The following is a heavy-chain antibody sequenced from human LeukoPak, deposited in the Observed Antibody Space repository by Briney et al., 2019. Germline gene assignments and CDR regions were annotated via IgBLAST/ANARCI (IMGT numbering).Heavy chain of an antibody. D-gene: IGHD4-23*01. CDR3: ARGRRWQDY. V-gene: IGHV3-7*01. Sequence: TGGSLRLSCAAFGFTFSSDWMSWVRQAPGKGLEWVGNIKQDGSEKYYVDSVKGRFTISRDNAKNSLYLQMNSLRAEDTAVNYCARGRRWQDYWGQGTLVTVSS. CDR2: IKQDGSEK. CDR1: GFTFSSDW. J-gene: IGHJ4*02.